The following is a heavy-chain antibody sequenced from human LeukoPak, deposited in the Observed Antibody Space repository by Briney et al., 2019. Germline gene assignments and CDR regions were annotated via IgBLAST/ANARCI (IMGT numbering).Heavy chain of an antibody. J-gene: IGHJ4*02. CDR1: GFSFSSYA. CDR3: ARGLDNWNVYIFDN. V-gene: IGHV4-34*01. D-gene: IGHD1-20*01. Sequence: AGGSLRLSCATSGFSFSSYAMSWVRQPPGKGLEWIGEINHRGSTNYNPSLKSRVTISVDTSKNQFSLKLSSVTAADTAVYYCARGLDNWNVYIFDNWGLGTLVTVSS. CDR2: INHRGST.